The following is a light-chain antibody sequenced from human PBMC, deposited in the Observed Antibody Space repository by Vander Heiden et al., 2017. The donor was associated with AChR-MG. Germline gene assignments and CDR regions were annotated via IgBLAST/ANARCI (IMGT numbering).Light chain of an antibody. J-gene: IGKJ5*01. CDR2: GAS. CDR1: QSVSTN. Sequence: EIVMTQSPATLSVSPGERATLSCRASQSVSTNLAWYQQKPGQAPRLLIYGASSRPTGIPARFSGSGYGTEFTLTISSRQSEDFALYYCQQYKNWPPITFGQGTRLDIK. V-gene: IGKV3-15*01. CDR3: QQYKNWPPIT.